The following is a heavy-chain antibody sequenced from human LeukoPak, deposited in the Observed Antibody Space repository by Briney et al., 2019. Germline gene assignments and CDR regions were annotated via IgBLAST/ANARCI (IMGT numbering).Heavy chain of an antibody. Sequence: GGSLRLSCAASGFTFSSYWMSWVRQAPGKGLEWVANIKQDGSEKFYVDSVKGRFTISRDNAKNSLYLQMSSLRAEDTAVYYCARDTYDSSGYYAHLDYWGQGTLVTVSS. V-gene: IGHV3-7*01. CDR1: GFTFSSYW. CDR3: ARDTYDSSGYYAHLDY. D-gene: IGHD3-22*01. J-gene: IGHJ4*02. CDR2: IKQDGSEK.